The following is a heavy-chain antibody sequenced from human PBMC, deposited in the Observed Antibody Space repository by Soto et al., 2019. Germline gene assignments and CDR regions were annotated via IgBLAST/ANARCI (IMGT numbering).Heavy chain of an antibody. J-gene: IGHJ5*02. Sequence: GESLKISCKCSGYSFTSYWIIWVRQMPGKGLEWMGRIDPSDSYTNYSPSFQGHVTISADKSISTAYLQWSSLKASDTAMYYCARHGSVTFNWFDPWGQGTLVTVSS. CDR3: ARHGSVTFNWFDP. V-gene: IGHV5-10-1*01. CDR1: GYSFTSYW. CDR2: IDPSDSYT. D-gene: IGHD2-21*02.